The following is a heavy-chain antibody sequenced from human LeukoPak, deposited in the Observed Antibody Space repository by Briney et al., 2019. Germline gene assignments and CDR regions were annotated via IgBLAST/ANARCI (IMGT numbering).Heavy chain of an antibody. J-gene: IGHJ4*02. Sequence: GGSLRLSCAASGFTFSRYWMHWVRQAPGKGLVWVSRTNSDGRRTDYADSVKGRFTISRDNAKHTLYLQMNSLRAEDTAVYYCARDPDSSGWSSIEYWGQGTLVTVSS. CDR2: TNSDGRRT. V-gene: IGHV3-74*01. CDR3: ARDPDSSGWSSIEY. D-gene: IGHD6-19*01. CDR1: GFTFSRYW.